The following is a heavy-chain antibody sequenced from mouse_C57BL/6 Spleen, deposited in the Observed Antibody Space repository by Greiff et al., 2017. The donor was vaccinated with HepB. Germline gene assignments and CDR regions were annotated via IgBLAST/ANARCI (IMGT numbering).Heavy chain of an antibody. Sequence: QVQLKQPGAELVRPGSSVKLSCKASGYTFTSYWMDWVKQRPGQGLEWIGNIYPSDSETHYNQKFKDKATLTVDKSSSTAYMQLSSLTAEDSAVYYCARLTGLFAYWGQGTLVTVSA. CDR1: GYTFTSYW. V-gene: IGHV1-61*01. CDR3: ARLTGLFAY. D-gene: IGHD4-1*01. J-gene: IGHJ3*01. CDR2: IYPSDSET.